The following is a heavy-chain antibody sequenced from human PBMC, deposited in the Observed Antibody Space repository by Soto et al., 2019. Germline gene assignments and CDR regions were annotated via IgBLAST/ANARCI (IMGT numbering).Heavy chain of an antibody. CDR2: IWYDGSNK. Sequence: GGSLRLSCAASGFTFSSYGMHWVRQAPGKGLEWVAVIWYDGSNKYYADSVKGRFTISRDNSKNTLYLQMNSLRAEDTAVYYCARGGYCSGGSCYSSYYFDYWGQGTLVTVSS. V-gene: IGHV3-33*01. J-gene: IGHJ4*02. CDR3: ARGGYCSGGSCYSSYYFDY. D-gene: IGHD2-15*01. CDR1: GFTFSSYG.